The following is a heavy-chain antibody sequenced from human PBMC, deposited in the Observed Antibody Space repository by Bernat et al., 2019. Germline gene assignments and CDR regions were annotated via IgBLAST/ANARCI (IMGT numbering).Heavy chain of an antibody. V-gene: IGHV4-39*01. CDR2: IYYCGST. CDR1: GGSISSRSYY. D-gene: IGHD1-26*01. CDR3: ARVVGANYFDY. J-gene: IGHJ4*02. Sequence: QLQLQESGPGLVRPSETLSLTCTVSGGSISSRSYYWGWIRQPPGKGLEWIGTIYYCGSTYYNPSLKSRVTISVDTSKNQFSLKLSSVTAADTAVYSCARVVGANYFDYWGQGTLVTVSS.